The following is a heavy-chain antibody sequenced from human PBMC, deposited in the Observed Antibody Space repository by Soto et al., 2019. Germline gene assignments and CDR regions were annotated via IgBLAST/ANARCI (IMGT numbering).Heavy chain of an antibody. D-gene: IGHD2-15*01. CDR3: ARDLQGPRPKYCSGGICYSVSPRYGMDV. J-gene: IGHJ6*02. Sequence: PSETLSLTCTVSGVSIHNSHSFWAWIRQPPGKGLQFIASVYHNGGAHYNSSLKSRVTISVDTANNQVSLRMRSLTAADTAVYYCARDLQGPRPKYCSGGICYSVSPRYGMDVWGQGTTVTVSS. V-gene: IGHV4-39*07. CDR2: VYHNGGA. CDR1: GVSIHNSHSF.